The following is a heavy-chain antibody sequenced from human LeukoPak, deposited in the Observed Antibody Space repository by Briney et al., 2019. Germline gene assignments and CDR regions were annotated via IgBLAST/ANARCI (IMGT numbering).Heavy chain of an antibody. J-gene: IGHJ6*03. CDR2: IHFSGST. V-gene: IGHV4-59*01. Sequence: SETLSLTCTVSGGSISSCYWSWIRQPPGKGLEWIGYIHFSGSTNYNPSLKSRVSISVATSKNQFSLKLTSVTAADTAVYYCARGTSKFVSYYDYYMDVWGKGTTVTVSS. CDR1: GGSISSCY. D-gene: IGHD4-11*01. CDR3: ARGTSKFVSYYDYYMDV.